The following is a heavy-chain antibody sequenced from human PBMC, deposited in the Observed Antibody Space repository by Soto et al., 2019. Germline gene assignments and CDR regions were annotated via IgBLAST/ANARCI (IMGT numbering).Heavy chain of an antibody. Sequence: QVQLVQSGAEVKKPGASVKVSCKASGYTFSSYAISWVRQAPGQGLEWMGWISAYNGNTNYAQKLQGRVTSTTDTSTSTSDMELRSLISDDTAVYYCARESPPADYWGQGTLVTVSS. V-gene: IGHV1-18*01. J-gene: IGHJ4*02. CDR1: GYTFSSYA. CDR3: ARESPPADY. CDR2: ISAYNGNT.